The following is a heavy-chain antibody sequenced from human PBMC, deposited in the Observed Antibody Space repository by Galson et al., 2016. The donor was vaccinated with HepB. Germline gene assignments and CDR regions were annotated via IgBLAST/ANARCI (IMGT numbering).Heavy chain of an antibody. CDR2: ISASGTFK. V-gene: IGHV3-21*01. Sequence: SLRLSCAASGFSLSRSSVNWVRQAPGKGLEWVSAISASGTFKYYAASVTGRFTISRDNAKNSVFLQMNGLRPDDTAIYFCARFQGWVEPSHFDSWGQGDLVIVSS. D-gene: IGHD1-26*01. CDR1: GFSLSRSS. CDR3: ARFQGWVEPSHFDS. J-gene: IGHJ4*02.